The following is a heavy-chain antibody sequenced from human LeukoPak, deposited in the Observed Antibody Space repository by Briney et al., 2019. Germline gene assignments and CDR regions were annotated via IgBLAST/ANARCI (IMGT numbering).Heavy chain of an antibody. CDR1: GYSISSGYY. D-gene: IGHD6-13*01. V-gene: IGHV4-38-2*02. CDR3: ARVSVAAAGYFDY. Sequence: SETLSLTCTVSGYSISSGYYWGWIRQPPGKGLEWIGSIYHSGSTYYNPSLKSRVTISVDTSKNQFSLRLSSVTAADTAVYYCARVSVAAAGYFDYWGQGTLVTVSS. CDR2: IYHSGST. J-gene: IGHJ4*02.